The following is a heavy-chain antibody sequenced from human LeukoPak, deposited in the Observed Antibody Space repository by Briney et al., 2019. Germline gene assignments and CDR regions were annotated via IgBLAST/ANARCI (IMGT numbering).Heavy chain of an antibody. Sequence: GGSLRLSCAASGFTFSSYWMHWVRQATGKGLVWVSRINSYGSGTSYADSVKGRFTISRDKSRNTVYLQMNSLRAEDTAVYYCAKDLHSSSNDYYGMDVWGQGTTVTVSS. V-gene: IGHV3-74*01. CDR1: GFTFSSYW. J-gene: IGHJ6*02. CDR2: INSYGSGT. D-gene: IGHD6-13*01. CDR3: AKDLHSSSNDYYGMDV.